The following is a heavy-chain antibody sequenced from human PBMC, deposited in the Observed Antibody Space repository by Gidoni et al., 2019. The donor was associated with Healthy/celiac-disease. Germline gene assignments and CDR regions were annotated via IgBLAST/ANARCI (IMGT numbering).Heavy chain of an antibody. V-gene: IGHV4-34*01. Sequence: VQLPPWGAGLLKPSEPLSLPCAVSGWSFRGYYWRWIRQPPGKGLEWTGESNHSGSTNYNPSLKSRVTISVDTYKNQFSLKRSSVTAADTAVYYGARENWNDRVFVYWGQGTLVTVSS. CDR3: ARENWNDRVFVY. D-gene: IGHD1-1*01. CDR2: SNHSGST. CDR1: GWSFRGYY. J-gene: IGHJ4*02.